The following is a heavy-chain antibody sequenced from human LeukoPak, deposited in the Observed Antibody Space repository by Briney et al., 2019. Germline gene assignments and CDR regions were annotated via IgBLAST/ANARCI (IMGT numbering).Heavy chain of an antibody. D-gene: IGHD1-7*01. J-gene: IGHJ5*02. CDR1: GGTFSSYA. CDR2: IIPIFGTA. V-gene: IGHV1-69*13. CDR3: AKSSNWNYGPFDP. Sequence: SVKVSCKASGGTFSSYAISRVRQAPGQGLEWMGGIIPIFGTANYAQKFQGRVTITADESTSTAYMELSSLRSEDTAVYYCAKSSNWNYGPFDPWGQGTLVTVSS.